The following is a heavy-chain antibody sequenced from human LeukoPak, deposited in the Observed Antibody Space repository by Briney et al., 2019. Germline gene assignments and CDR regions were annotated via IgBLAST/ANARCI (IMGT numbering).Heavy chain of an antibody. CDR2: ISAYNGNT. J-gene: IGHJ5*02. CDR3: ARTGVAGPFDP. D-gene: IGHD6-19*01. CDR1: GYTFTTHG. V-gene: IGHV1-18*01. Sequence: ASVKVSCKASGYTFTTHGVSWVRQAPGQGLEWMGWISAYNGNTNYAQKLQGRVTMTTDTSTSTAYMELRSLRSDDTAVYYCARTGVAGPFDPWGQGTLVTVSS.